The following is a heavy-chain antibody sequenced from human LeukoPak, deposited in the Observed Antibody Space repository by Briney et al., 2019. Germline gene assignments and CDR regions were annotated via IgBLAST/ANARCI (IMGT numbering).Heavy chain of an antibody. J-gene: IGHJ4*02. V-gene: IGHV3-23*01. CDR1: GFSLSSYA. CDR2: ISRSGGST. Sequence: GGSLRLPCAASGFSLSSYAMRGVAQAPGKGLEWLSSISRSGGSTYSADSVKGRFTISRDNSKKPLYLQMNSLRAEDTAVYYCAKDYGSWPYYLDYWGQGTLVTVSS. CDR3: AKDYGSWPYYLDY. D-gene: IGHD2-15*01.